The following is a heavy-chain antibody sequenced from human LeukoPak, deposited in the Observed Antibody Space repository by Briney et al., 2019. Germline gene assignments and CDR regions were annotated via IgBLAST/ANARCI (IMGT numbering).Heavy chain of an antibody. V-gene: IGHV1-69*13. CDR1: GGTFSSYA. CDR2: IIPIFGTA. J-gene: IGHJ6*03. D-gene: IGHD6-6*01. Sequence: SVKVSCKASGGTFSSYAISWVRQAPGQGLEWMGGIIPIFGTANYAQKFQGRVTITADESTSTAYMELSSLRSEDTAVYYCARGVHDSSSSYGKRYYYYYMDVWGKGTTVTVSS. CDR3: ARGVHDSSSSYGKRYYYYYMDV.